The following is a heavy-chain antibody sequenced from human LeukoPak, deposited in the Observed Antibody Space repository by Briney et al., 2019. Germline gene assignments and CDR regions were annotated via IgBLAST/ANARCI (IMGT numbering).Heavy chain of an antibody. J-gene: IGHJ3*02. V-gene: IGHV4-61*02. Sequence: PSQTLSLTCTVSGGSISSGSYYWSWIRQPAGKGLEWIGRIYTSGSTNYNPSLKRRVTISVDTSKNQFSLKLSSVTAADTAVYYCARGPAYYDILTGYAFDIWGQGTMVTVSS. D-gene: IGHD3-9*01. CDR3: ARGPAYYDILTGYAFDI. CDR1: GGSISSGSYY. CDR2: IYTSGST.